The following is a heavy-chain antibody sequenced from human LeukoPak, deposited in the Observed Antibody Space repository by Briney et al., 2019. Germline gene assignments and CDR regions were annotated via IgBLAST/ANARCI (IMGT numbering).Heavy chain of an antibody. J-gene: IGHJ4*02. CDR3: ARHSPRDSGWPFDS. Sequence: GGSLRLSCAASGFTFSRYWMSWVRQAPGKGLEWVANIKQDGSEKYYVDSVKGRFTISRDNAKNSLYLQMNSLRAEDTAVYYCARHSPRDSGWPFDSWGQGTLVTVPS. CDR2: IKQDGSEK. D-gene: IGHD6-19*01. V-gene: IGHV3-7*03. CDR1: GFTFSRYW.